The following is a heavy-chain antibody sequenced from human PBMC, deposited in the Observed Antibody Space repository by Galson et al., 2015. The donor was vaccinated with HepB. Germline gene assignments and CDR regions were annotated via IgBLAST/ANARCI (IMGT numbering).Heavy chain of an antibody. CDR1: GVTFSDYA. CDR2: ISYDGTNR. J-gene: IGHJ2*01. V-gene: IGHV3-30*04. D-gene: IGHD6-13*01. Sequence: SLRLSCAASGVTFSDYAMYMHWVRQAPGKGLERVAVISYDGTNRYYADSVKGRFTISRDNSKNTLYLQMDSLRAEHTAVYYCASLYSSPRKWYFDLWGRGTLVTVSS. CDR3: ASLYSSPRKWYFDL.